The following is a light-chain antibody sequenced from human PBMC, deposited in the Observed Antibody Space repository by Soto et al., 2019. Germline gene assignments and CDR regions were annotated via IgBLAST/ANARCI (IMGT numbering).Light chain of an antibody. V-gene: IGKV3-20*01. CDR2: GAS. Sequence: EIVLTHSPGTLSLSPGERATLSCRASQSVSSSFLAWYQQKPGQAPRLLIYGASSRATGIPDRFSGSGSGTDFTLTISRLEPEDFAVYYCQQYDSSPWTFGQGTKVEIK. J-gene: IGKJ1*01. CDR3: QQYDSSPWT. CDR1: QSVSSSF.